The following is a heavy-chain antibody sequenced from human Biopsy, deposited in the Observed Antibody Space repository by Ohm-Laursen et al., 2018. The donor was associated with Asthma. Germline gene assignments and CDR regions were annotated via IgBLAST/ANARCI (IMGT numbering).Heavy chain of an antibody. V-gene: IGHV4-59*07. CDR2: VHSTGST. D-gene: IGHD6-13*01. Sequence: SDTLSLTRTVSPGSINDYYWNWIRQFPGKGLEWIGYVHSTGSTRFNPSLKSRLTISVDTSVDQVSLKLTSVTAADTAVYYRARATSTWSQSGPHYFDHWGQGTLVTVSS. J-gene: IGHJ4*02. CDR3: ARATSTWSQSGPHYFDH. CDR1: PGSINDYY.